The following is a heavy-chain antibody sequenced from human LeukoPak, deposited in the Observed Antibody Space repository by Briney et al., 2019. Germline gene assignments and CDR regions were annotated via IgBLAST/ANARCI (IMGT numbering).Heavy chain of an antibody. CDR3: ARAARPDIVLVPTGVATDY. CDR1: GFTFNNYA. Sequence: GGSLRLSCAASGFTFNNYAMSWVRQAPGKGLEWVSSISSSSSYIYYADSVKGRFTISRDNAKNSLYLQMNSLRAEDTAVYYCARAARPDIVLVPTGVATDYWGQGTLVTVSS. D-gene: IGHD2-2*01. V-gene: IGHV3-21*01. CDR2: ISSSSSYI. J-gene: IGHJ4*02.